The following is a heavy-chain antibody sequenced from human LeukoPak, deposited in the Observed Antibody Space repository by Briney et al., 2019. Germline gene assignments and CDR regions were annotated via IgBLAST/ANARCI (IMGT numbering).Heavy chain of an antibody. V-gene: IGHV4-31*03. CDR3: ARREEWELPFDY. CDR1: GGSISSGGSR. J-gene: IGHJ4*02. D-gene: IGHD1-26*01. Sequence: SETLSLTCNVSGGSISSGGSRWSWIRQHPGKGLEWIGYIYYSGSTYYNPSLESRLTMSVDTSKNQFSLHLTSVTAADTAVYYCARREEWELPFDYWGQGTLVTVSS. CDR2: IYYSGST.